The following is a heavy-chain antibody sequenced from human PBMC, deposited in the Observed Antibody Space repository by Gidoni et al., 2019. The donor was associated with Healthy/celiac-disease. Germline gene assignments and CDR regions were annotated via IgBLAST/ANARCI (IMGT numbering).Heavy chain of an antibody. J-gene: IGHJ3*02. CDR2: TRNKANSYTT. Sequence: EVQLVESGGGLVQPGGSLRLSCAASGFTFSDHYMDWVRQAPGKGLEWVGRTRNKANSYTTEYAASVKGRFTISRDDSKNSLYLQMNSLKTEDTAVYYCASLSGSYGDAFDIWGQGTMVTVSS. D-gene: IGHD1-26*01. CDR3: ASLSGSYGDAFDI. V-gene: IGHV3-72*01. CDR1: GFTFSDHY.